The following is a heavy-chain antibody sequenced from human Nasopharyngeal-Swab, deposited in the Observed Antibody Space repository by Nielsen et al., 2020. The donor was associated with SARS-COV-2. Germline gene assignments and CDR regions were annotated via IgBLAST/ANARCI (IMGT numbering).Heavy chain of an antibody. V-gene: IGHV3-21*01. D-gene: IGHD2-15*01. J-gene: IGHJ6*02. CDR1: GFTFSSYS. CDR3: ARDIVVVVAGLDYYYGMDV. Sequence: GESLKISCAASGFTFSSYSMNWVRQAPGKGLEWVSSISSSSSYIYYADSVKGRFTISRDNAKNSLYLQMNSLRAEDTAVYYCARDIVVVVAGLDYYYGMDVWGQGTTVTVSS. CDR2: ISSSSSYI.